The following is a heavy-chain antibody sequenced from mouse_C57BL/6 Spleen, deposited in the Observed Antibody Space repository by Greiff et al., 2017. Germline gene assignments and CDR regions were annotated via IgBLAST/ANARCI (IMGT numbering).Heavy chain of an antibody. J-gene: IGHJ2*01. CDR3: AKTAQATGYYFDY. Sequence: EVKLVESGGGLVKPGGSLKLSCAASGFTFSDYGMHWVRQAPEKGLEWVAYISSGSSTIYYADTVKGRFTISRDNAKNTLFLQMTSLRSEDTAMYYCAKTAQATGYYFDYWGQGTTLTVSS. V-gene: IGHV5-17*01. CDR2: ISSGSSTI. D-gene: IGHD3-2*02. CDR1: GFTFSDYG.